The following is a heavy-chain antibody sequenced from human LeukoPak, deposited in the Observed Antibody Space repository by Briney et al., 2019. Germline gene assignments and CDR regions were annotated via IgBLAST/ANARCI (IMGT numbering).Heavy chain of an antibody. V-gene: IGHV1-2*02. CDR2: INPDSGAT. CDR3: ARDRDYYDSSGFKPSGNWFDP. D-gene: IGHD3-22*01. Sequence: EASVKVSCKASGYTFTGYYMHWVRQAPGQGLEWMGWINPDSGATNYAQRFQGRVTMTRDTSISTAYMELSRLRSDDTALYYCARDRDYYDSSGFKPSGNWFDPWGQGTLVTVSS. J-gene: IGHJ5*02. CDR1: GYTFTGYY.